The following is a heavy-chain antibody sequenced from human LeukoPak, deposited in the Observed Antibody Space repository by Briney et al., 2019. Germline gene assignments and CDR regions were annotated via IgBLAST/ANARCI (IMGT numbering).Heavy chain of an antibody. CDR2: ISSSSSYI. D-gene: IGHD3-3*01. CDR1: GFTFSSYS. CDR3: ARDHAFSYYYYMDV. V-gene: IGHV3-21*01. J-gene: IGHJ6*03. Sequence: GGSLRLSCAASGFTFSSYSMNWVRQAPGKGLEWVSSISSSSSYIYYADSVKGRFTISRDNAKNSLYLQMNSLRAEDTAVYYCARDHAFSYYYYMDVWGKGTTVTVSS.